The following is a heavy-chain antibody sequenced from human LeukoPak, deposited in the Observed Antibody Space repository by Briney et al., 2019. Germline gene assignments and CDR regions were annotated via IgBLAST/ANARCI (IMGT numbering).Heavy chain of an antibody. CDR3: ARAQIAAGTPNWFDP. CDR1: GGSISSYY. Sequence: SETLSLTCTVSGGSISSYYWGWIRQPPGKGLEWIGSIYYSGSTYYNPSLKSRVTISVDTSKNQFSLKLSSVTAADTAVYYCARAQIAAGTPNWFDPWGQGTLVTVSS. CDR2: IYYSGST. D-gene: IGHD6-13*01. V-gene: IGHV4-39*07. J-gene: IGHJ5*02.